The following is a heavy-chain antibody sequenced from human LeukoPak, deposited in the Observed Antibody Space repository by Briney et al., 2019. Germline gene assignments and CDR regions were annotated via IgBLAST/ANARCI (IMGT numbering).Heavy chain of an antibody. J-gene: IGHJ6*02. D-gene: IGHD1-26*01. CDR1: GFTFSSYW. Sequence: GGSLRLSCAASGFTFSSYWMSWVRQAPGKGLEWVANIKQDGSEKYYVDSVKGRFTISRDNAKNSLYLQMNSLRAEDTAVYYCARDREVGAPYYYGMDVWGQGTTVTVSS. CDR2: IKQDGSEK. V-gene: IGHV3-7*01. CDR3: ARDREVGAPYYYGMDV.